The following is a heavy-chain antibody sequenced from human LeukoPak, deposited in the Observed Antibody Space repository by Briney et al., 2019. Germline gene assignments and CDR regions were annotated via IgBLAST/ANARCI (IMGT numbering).Heavy chain of an antibody. CDR1: GGSISGYY. V-gene: IGHV4-4*07. J-gene: IGHJ2*01. Sequence: PSETLSLTCTVSGGSISGYYWSWIRQPAGKGLEWIGRIYTSGSTTYNPSLKSRVIMSVDTSKNQFSLKLNSLTAADTAVYYCARERSYLNWYFDLWDRGTLVSVSS. CDR2: IYTSGST. D-gene: IGHD2-2*01. CDR3: ARERSYLNWYFDL.